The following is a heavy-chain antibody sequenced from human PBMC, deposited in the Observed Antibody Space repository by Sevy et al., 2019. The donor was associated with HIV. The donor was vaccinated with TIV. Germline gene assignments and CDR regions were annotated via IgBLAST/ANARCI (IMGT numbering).Heavy chain of an antibody. CDR1: GGSVSGVPYY. CDR2: ISHSGSA. J-gene: IGHJ6*02. D-gene: IGHD3-16*01. V-gene: IGHV4-31*03. CDR3: AGGVLEYLCTDNDRHYGMVV. Sequence: SETLSLTCTVSGGSVSGVPYYWSWIRQHPGKGPEWIAYISHSGSAVYNPSLKSRVNMSVVTSKNQFSLKMRSVTPADTAVYYCAGGVLEYLCTDNDRHYGMVVWGQGTTVTVSS.